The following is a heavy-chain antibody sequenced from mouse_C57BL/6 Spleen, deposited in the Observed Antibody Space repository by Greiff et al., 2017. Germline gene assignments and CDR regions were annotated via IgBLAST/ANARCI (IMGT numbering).Heavy chain of an antibody. Sequence: QVQLQQSGAELARPGASVKLSCKASGYTFTSYGISWVKQRTGQGLEWIGEIYPRSGNTYYNEKFKGKATLTADKSSSTAYMELRSLTSEDSAVYFSARSGYGNYQYYFDYWGQGTTLTVSS. D-gene: IGHD2-1*01. CDR1: GYTFTSYG. CDR3: ARSGYGNYQYYFDY. CDR2: IYPRSGNT. J-gene: IGHJ2*01. V-gene: IGHV1-81*01.